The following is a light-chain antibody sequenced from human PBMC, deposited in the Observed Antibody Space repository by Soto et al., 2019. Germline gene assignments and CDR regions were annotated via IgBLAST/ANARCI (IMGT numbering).Light chain of an antibody. CDR1: QSVSSN. Sequence: EIVMTQSPATLSVSPGERATLSCRASQSVSSNLAWYQQKPGQAPRLLISGASSRATGIPDRFSGSGSGTDFTLTISRLEPEDFAVFYCHQYHNWPAFGQGTKVDIK. V-gene: IGKV3D-15*01. CDR2: GAS. J-gene: IGKJ1*01. CDR3: HQYHNWPA.